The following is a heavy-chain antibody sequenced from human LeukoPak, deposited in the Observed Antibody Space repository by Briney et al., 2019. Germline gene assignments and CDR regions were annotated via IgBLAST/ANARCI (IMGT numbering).Heavy chain of an antibody. J-gene: IGHJ4*02. CDR3: ARDGEGYYYDSSGYYFFDY. Sequence: ASVKVSCKVSGYTLTELSMHWVRQAPGKGLEWMGGFDPEDGETIYAQKFQGRVTITADKSTSTAYMELSSLRSEDTAVYYCARDGEGYYYDSSGYYFFDYWGQGTLVTVSS. CDR2: FDPEDGET. V-gene: IGHV1-24*01. CDR1: GYTLTELS. D-gene: IGHD3-22*01.